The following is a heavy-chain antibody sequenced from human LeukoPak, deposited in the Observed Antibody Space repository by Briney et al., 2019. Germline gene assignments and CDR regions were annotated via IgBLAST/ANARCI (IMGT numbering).Heavy chain of an antibody. CDR3: ARGNDCSGGSCRRNWFDP. Sequence: ASVKVSCKASGYTFTSYYMHWVRQAPGQGLEWMGIINPSSDSTSYAQKFQGRVTMTRNTSISTAYMELSSLRSEDTAVYYCARGNDCSGGSCRRNWFDPWGQGTLVTVSS. D-gene: IGHD2-15*01. V-gene: IGHV1-46*01. J-gene: IGHJ5*02. CDR1: GYTFTSYY. CDR2: INPSSDST.